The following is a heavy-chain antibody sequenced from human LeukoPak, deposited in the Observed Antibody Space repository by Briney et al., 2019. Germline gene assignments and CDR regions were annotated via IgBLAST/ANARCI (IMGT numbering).Heavy chain of an antibody. CDR3: AKGGMSSSGLGD. CDR2: IGSTITTI. Sequence: PGGPLRLSCAASGFTFSSYSMNWVRQAPGKGLEWVSYIGSTITTIYYADSVKGRFTISRDNARNSLYLQMNSLRDEDTAVYYCAKGGMSSSGLGDWGQGTLVTVSS. D-gene: IGHD3-22*01. J-gene: IGHJ4*02. V-gene: IGHV3-48*02. CDR1: GFTFSSYS.